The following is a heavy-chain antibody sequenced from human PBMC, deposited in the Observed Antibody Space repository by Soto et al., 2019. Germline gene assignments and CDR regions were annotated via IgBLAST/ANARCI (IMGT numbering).Heavy chain of an antibody. Sequence: SETLSLTCTVSGGSISSYYWSWIRQPPGKGLEWVGYIYYSGSTNYNPSLKSRVTISVDTSKNQFSLKLSSVTAADTALYYCARLGGYCTTSCYGYYAMDVWGQGTTVTVSS. CDR2: IYYSGST. D-gene: IGHD2-8*01. CDR3: ARLGGYCTTSCYGYYAMDV. CDR1: GGSISSYY. V-gene: IGHV4-59*08. J-gene: IGHJ6*02.